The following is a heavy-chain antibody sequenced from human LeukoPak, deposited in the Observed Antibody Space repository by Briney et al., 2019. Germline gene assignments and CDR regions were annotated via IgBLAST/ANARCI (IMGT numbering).Heavy chain of an antibody. D-gene: IGHD1-26*01. CDR2: IRYDGSNK. CDR3: AKDRRHGIVGATTDFDY. V-gene: IGHV3-30*02. CDR1: GFTFSSYG. J-gene: IGHJ4*02. Sequence: GGSLRLSCAASGFTFSSYGMHWVRQAPGKGLEWVAFIRYDGSNKYYADSVKGRFTISRDNSKNTLYLQMNSLRAEDTAVYYCAKDRRHGIVGATTDFDYWGQGTLVTVSS.